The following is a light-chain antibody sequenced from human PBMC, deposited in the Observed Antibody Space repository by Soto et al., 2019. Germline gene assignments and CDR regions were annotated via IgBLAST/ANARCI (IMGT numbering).Light chain of an antibody. Sequence: DIVMTQSPDSLAASLGERATINCKSSQSVLYSSNNKNYLAWYQQKPGQPPKLLIYWASTRESGVPARFSGSGSGTDFTLTISSLQAEDVAVYYCQQYYSTPHTFGQGTKLEIK. CDR2: WAS. CDR3: QQYYSTPHT. CDR1: QSVLYSSNNKNY. J-gene: IGKJ2*01. V-gene: IGKV4-1*01.